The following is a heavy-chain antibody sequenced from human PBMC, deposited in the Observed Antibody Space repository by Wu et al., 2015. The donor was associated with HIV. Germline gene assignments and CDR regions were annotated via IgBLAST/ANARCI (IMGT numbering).Heavy chain of an antibody. V-gene: IGHV1-46*01. CDR2: INPSGGST. J-gene: IGHJ6*02. D-gene: IGHD6-13*01. Sequence: QVQLVQSGAEVRKPGASVKISCKASGYIFITYYMHWVRQAPGQGLEWMGMINPSGGSTKYAEKFQGRVTMTSDPSTTTVYMDLSNLRAEDTAIYYCARRNSSLXGTVYKYYGMDVWGQGTTVHRPL. CDR3: ARRNSSLXGTVYKYYGMDV. CDR1: GYIFITYY.